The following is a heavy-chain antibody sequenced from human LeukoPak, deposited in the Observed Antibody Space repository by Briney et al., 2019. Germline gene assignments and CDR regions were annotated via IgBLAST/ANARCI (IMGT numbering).Heavy chain of an antibody. CDR1: GFTFSSYA. J-gene: IGHJ4*02. CDR2: ISGSGGST. V-gene: IGHV3-23*01. Sequence: GGSLRLSCAVSGFTFSSYAMSWVRQAPGKGLEWVSAISGSGGSTYYADSVKGRFTISRDNSKNTLYLQLNSLRAEDTAVYYCAKDRIAAPGTVDYWGQGTLVTVSS. CDR3: AKDRIAAPGTVDY. D-gene: IGHD6-13*01.